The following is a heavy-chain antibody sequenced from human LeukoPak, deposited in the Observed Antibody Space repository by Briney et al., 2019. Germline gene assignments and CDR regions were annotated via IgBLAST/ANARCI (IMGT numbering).Heavy chain of an antibody. CDR3: ARGSLIVVVIPSNWFDP. J-gene: IGHJ5*02. CDR2: INHSGST. D-gene: IGHD3-22*01. V-gene: IGHV4-34*01. Sequence: SETLSLTCAVYGGSFSGYYWSWIRQPPGKGLEWIGEINHSGSTNCNPSLKSRVTISVDTSKNQFSLKLSSVTAADTAVYYCARGSLIVVVIPSNWFDPWGQGTLVTVSS. CDR1: GGSFSGYY.